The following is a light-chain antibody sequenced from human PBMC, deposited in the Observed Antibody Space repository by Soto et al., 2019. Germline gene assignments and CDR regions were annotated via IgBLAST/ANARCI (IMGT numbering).Light chain of an antibody. V-gene: IGLV4-69*01. CDR3: ETWDSNTRV. J-gene: IGLJ2*01. Sequence: QSVLTQSPSASASLGASVKLTCTLSSGHSSYAIAWHQQQTEKGPRYLMKLNSDGSHSKGDGIPDRFSGSSSGAERYLTISSLQSEDEADYYCETWDSNTRVFGGGTKLTVL. CDR1: SGHSSYA. CDR2: LNSDGSH.